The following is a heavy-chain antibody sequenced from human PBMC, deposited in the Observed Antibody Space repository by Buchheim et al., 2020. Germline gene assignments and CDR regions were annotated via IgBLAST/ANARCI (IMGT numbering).Heavy chain of an antibody. V-gene: IGHV3-13*01. CDR1: GFTFSTYD. CDR3: VRRNEGSPHFDY. CDR2: IGTAGDT. J-gene: IGHJ4*02. Sequence: EVQLVESGGGLVQPGGSLRLSCAASGFTFSTYDMHWVRQATGRGLDWVSAIGTAGDTYYAGSVKGRFTISRENAKNSLYLQMNSLRAGDTAVYYCVRRNEGSPHFDYWGQGT. D-gene: IGHD6-13*01.